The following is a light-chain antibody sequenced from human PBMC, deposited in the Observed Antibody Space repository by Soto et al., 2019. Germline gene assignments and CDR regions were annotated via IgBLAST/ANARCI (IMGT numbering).Light chain of an antibody. Sequence: QSVLTQPPSASGTPGQRVTISCSGSSSNIGSNYVYWYQQLPGTAPKLLIYRNNQRPSGVPDRFSGSKSGTSASLAISGLRSEDEADYYRAAWDDSLRGVFGGGTKVTVL. CDR1: SSNIGSNY. CDR2: RNN. CDR3: AAWDDSLRGV. V-gene: IGLV1-47*01. J-gene: IGLJ2*01.